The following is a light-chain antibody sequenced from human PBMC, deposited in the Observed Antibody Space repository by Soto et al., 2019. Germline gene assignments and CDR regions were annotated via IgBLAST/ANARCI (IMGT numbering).Light chain of an antibody. CDR3: QSADSSGTWVV. Sequence: SYELTQPPSVSVSPGQTARITCSGDALPKQYAYWYQQKPGQAPVLVIYKDSERPSGIPERFSGSSSGTTVTLTISGVQAEDEADYYCQSADSSGTWVVFGRGTKLTVL. CDR1: ALPKQY. CDR2: KDS. V-gene: IGLV3-25*03. J-gene: IGLJ2*01.